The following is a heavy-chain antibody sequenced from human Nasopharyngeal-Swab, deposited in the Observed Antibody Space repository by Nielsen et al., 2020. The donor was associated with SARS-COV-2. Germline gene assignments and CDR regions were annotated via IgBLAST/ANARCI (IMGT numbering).Heavy chain of an antibody. V-gene: IGHV4-31*02. CDR3: ARVWGVRRSGSHDKKYYYYGMDV. J-gene: IGHJ6*02. CDR1: GGSISSGGYY. D-gene: IGHD1-26*01. CDR2: IYYSGST. Sequence: SCTVSGGSISSGGYYWSWIRQHPGKGLEWIGYIYYSGSTYYNPSLKSRVTISVDTSKNQFSLKLSSVTAADTAVYYCARVWGVRRSGSHDKKYYYYGMDVWGQGTTVTVSS.